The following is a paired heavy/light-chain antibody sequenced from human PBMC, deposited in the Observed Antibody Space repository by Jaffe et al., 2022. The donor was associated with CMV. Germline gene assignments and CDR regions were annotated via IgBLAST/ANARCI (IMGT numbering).Heavy chain of an antibody. CDR2: ITGNGGST. D-gene: IGHD1-20*01. J-gene: IGHJ4*02. Sequence: EVQLVESGGGLVQPGGSLRLSCAASGFTFSTYPMHWVRQAPGKGLEYVSSITGNGGSTYYANSVKGRFTISRDNSKNTLFLQMGSLRTEDMAVYYCVRRREGVTGPYDYWGQGTLVTVSS. CDR1: GFTFSTYP. CDR3: VRRREGVTGPYDY. V-gene: IGHV3-64*01.
Light chain of an antibody. CDR1: QSVSSSY. CDR3: QQYGDSFT. Sequence: EIVLTQSPGTLSLSPGERATLSCRASQSVSSSYLAWYQQKPGQAPRLLIYGASSRATGIPDRFSGSGSGTDFTLTISRLEPEDFAVYYCQQYGDSFTFGPGTKVDIK. CDR2: GAS. J-gene: IGKJ3*01. V-gene: IGKV3-20*01.